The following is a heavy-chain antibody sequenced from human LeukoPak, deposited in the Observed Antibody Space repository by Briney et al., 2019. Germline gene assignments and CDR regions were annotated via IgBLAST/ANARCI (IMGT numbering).Heavy chain of an antibody. J-gene: IGHJ4*02. D-gene: IGHD3-22*01. CDR1: GYSFTSYW. Sequence: GESLKISCKGSGYSFTSYWIGWVRQMPGKGLEWMGIIYPGDSDTRYSPSFQGQVTISADKSISTAYLQWSSLKASDTAMYYCAGHWSPYYDSSAMVDWGQGTLVTVSS. CDR2: IYPGDSDT. CDR3: AGHWSPYYDSSAMVD. V-gene: IGHV5-51*01.